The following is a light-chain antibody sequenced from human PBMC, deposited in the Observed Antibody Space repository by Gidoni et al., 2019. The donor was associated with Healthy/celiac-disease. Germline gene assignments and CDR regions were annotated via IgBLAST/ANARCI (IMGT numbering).Light chain of an antibody. V-gene: IGKV1-12*01. CDR2: AAS. CDR1: QGISSW. CDR3: QQANSIRALT. Sequence: DLQMTQSPSSVSASVVDRFTITCRASQGISSWLAWYQQKTGKAPKLLIYAASSLQSGVPSRFSGSGSGTDVTITISSLQPEDFATYYCQQANSIRALTFGGGTKVEIK. J-gene: IGKJ4*01.